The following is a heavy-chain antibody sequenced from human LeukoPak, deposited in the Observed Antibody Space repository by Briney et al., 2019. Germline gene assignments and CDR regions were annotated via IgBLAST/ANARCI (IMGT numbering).Heavy chain of an antibody. CDR3: ARDGGAYNWNDLVY. V-gene: IGHV1-18*01. Sequence: ASVKVSCKASGYTFTSYGISWVRQAPGQGLEWMGWISAYNGNTNYTQRLQGRVTMTRDMSTSTVYMELSSLRSEDTAVYYCARDGGAYNWNDLVYWGQGTLVTVSS. CDR1: GYTFTSYG. D-gene: IGHD1-20*01. J-gene: IGHJ4*02. CDR2: ISAYNGNT.